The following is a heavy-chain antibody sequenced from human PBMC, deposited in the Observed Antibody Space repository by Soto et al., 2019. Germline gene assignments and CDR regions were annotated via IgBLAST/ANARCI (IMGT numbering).Heavy chain of an antibody. Sequence: EVQLLESGGGFVQPGGSLRLSCAASGFTFSSYAMSWVRQAPGKGLEWSSAISGSGDSTYYADSVKGRFTISRDNSKNTLYLQMNSLRAEDTAVYYCAKPMAYTAMVDYFDYWGQGPLVTVSS. CDR3: AKPMAYTAMVDYFDY. CDR2: ISGSGDST. D-gene: IGHD5-18*01. CDR1: GFTFSSYA. J-gene: IGHJ4*02. V-gene: IGHV3-23*01.